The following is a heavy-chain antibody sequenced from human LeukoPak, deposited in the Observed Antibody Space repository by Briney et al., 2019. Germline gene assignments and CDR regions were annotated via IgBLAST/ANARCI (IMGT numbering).Heavy chain of an antibody. D-gene: IGHD3-22*01. CDR3: ARTYDSSGYPLFDY. Sequence: PSETLSLTCTVSGGSISSGSYYWSWIRQPAGKGLEWIGRIYTSGSTNYNPSLKSRVTISIDTSKNQFSLKLSSVTAADTAVYYCARTYDSSGYPLFDYWGQGTLVTVSS. J-gene: IGHJ4*02. V-gene: IGHV4-61*02. CDR1: GGSISSGSYY. CDR2: IYTSGST.